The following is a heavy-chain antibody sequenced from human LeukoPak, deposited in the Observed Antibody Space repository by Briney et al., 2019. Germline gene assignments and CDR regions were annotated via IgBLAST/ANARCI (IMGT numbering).Heavy chain of an antibody. D-gene: IGHD3-22*01. V-gene: IGHV3-7*01. CDR1: GFTFTNEA. Sequence: GGSLRLSCAVSGFTFTNEAMGWVRQLRGGGLEWVANIKQDGSEKYYVDSVKGRFTISRDNAKNSLYLQMNSLRAEDTAVYYCARDRGYYYDSSGPYYFDYWGQGTLVTVSS. CDR3: ARDRGYYYDSSGPYYFDY. J-gene: IGHJ4*02. CDR2: IKQDGSEK.